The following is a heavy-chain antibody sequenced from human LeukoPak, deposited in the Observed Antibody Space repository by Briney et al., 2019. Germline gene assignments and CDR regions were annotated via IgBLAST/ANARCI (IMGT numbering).Heavy chain of an antibody. CDR2: INTDGSAT. D-gene: IGHD3-10*01. CDR3: ARGRYFFASGSPHAFDI. J-gene: IGHJ3*02. Sequence: PGGSLRLSCAASGFIFSSHYMHWVRQAPGKGLVWASRINTDGSATNYADSVEGRFTISRDNAKNTLSLQMNSLGAEDTAVYYCARGRYFFASGSPHAFDIWGRGTMVTVSS. V-gene: IGHV3-74*01. CDR1: GFIFSSHY.